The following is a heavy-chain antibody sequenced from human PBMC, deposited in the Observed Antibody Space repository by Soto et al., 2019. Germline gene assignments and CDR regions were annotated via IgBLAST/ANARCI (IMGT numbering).Heavy chain of an antibody. Sequence: EVQLLESGGGLVQPGGSLRLSCAASGFTFGTYAMSWVRQVSGKGLEWVSGISGSGGSTYYAHSVKGRLTVSRGNSENTLYLQMSGLRVEDTAVYYCARGAEGNAYGYWYFDLWGRGTLVTVSS. D-gene: IGHD1-1*01. CDR1: GFTFGTYA. V-gene: IGHV3-23*01. J-gene: IGHJ2*01. CDR2: ISGSGGST. CDR3: ARGAEGNAYGYWYFDL.